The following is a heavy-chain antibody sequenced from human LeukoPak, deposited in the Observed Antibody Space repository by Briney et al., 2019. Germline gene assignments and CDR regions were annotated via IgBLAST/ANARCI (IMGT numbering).Heavy chain of an antibody. CDR2: INHSGST. CDR1: GGSFSGYY. D-gene: IGHD3-22*01. V-gene: IGHV4-34*01. J-gene: IGHJ4*02. Sequence: PSETLSLTCAVYGGSFSGYYWSWIRQPPGKGLEWIGEINHSGSTNYNPSLKSRVTISVDTSKNQFSLKLSSVTAADTAVYCCASGYYDSSGYPTHYYFDYWGQGTLVTVSS. CDR3: ASGYYDSSGYPTHYYFDY.